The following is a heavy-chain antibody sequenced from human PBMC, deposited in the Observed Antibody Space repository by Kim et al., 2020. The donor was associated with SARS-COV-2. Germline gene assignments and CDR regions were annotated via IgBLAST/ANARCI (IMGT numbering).Heavy chain of an antibody. CDR1: GFTFSSYG. Sequence: GGSLRLSCAASGFTFSSYGMHWVRQAPGKGLEWVAVIWYDGSNKYYADSVKGRFTISRDNSKNTLYLQMNSLRAEDTAVYYCARDGRYYYGSWSYYNPYYGMDGWGQGTTVTFSS. V-gene: IGHV3-33*01. J-gene: IGHJ6*02. CDR3: ARDGRYYYGSWSYYNPYYGMDG. D-gene: IGHD3-10*01. CDR2: IWYDGSNK.